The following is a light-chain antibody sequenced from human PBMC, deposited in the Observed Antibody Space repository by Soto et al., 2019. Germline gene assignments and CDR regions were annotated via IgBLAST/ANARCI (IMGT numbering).Light chain of an antibody. Sequence: DIVMTQSPLSLPVTPGEPASISCRSSQSLLHSNAYNYLDWYLQKPGQSPQLLIYLGSHRASGVHDRLSGSGSGTDFTLKISRVEAEDVGVYYCMQALQNPSTFGKGNKLEIK. CDR2: LGS. CDR1: QSLLHSNAYNY. J-gene: IGKJ2*01. CDR3: MQALQNPST. V-gene: IGKV2-28*01.